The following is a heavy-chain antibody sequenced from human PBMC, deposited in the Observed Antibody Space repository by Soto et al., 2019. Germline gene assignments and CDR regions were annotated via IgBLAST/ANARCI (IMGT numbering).Heavy chain of an antibody. Sequence: GGSLRLSCAASGFTFSNYAMSWVRQAPGKGLEWVSAISARGDTTYFADSVKGRFTISRDNSKNTLYLQINSLRAEDTAVYFCANMASSSSHNWGQGTLVTVSS. V-gene: IGHV3-23*01. CDR3: ANMASSSSHN. J-gene: IGHJ4*02. D-gene: IGHD6-6*01. CDR2: ISARGDTT. CDR1: GFTFSNYA.